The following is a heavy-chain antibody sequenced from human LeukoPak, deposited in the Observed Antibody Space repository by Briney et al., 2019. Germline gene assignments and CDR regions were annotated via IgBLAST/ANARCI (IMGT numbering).Heavy chain of an antibody. D-gene: IGHD3-10*01. CDR3: ARKTGGSGSYKGVFDI. J-gene: IGHJ3*02. Sequence: GESLKISFKGSGYTFTSYWIGWVRQMPGKGLEWMGIIYPGDSDTRYSPSFQGQVTISADRSIRTASLQWSSLKAADTAMYYCARKTGGSGSYKGVFDIWGEGTMVTVSS. CDR1: GYTFTSYW. V-gene: IGHV5-51*01. CDR2: IYPGDSDT.